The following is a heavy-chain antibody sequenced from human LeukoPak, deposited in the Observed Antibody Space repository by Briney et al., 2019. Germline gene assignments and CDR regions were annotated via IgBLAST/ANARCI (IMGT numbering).Heavy chain of an antibody. J-gene: IGHJ5*02. CDR3: ARHDKRWYQLINWFDP. V-gene: IGHV4-39*01. CDR1: GGSISSRSYY. CDR2: IYYSGST. Sequence: SETLSLTCTVSGGSISSRSYYWGWIRQPPGKGLEWIGSIYYSGSTYYNPSLKSRVTISVDTSKNQFSLKLSSVTAADTAVYYCARHDKRWYQLINWFDPWGQGTLVTVSS. D-gene: IGHD2-2*01.